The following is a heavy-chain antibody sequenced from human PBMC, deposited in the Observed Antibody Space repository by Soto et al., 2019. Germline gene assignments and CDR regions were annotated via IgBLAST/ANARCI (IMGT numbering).Heavy chain of an antibody. CDR1: GGSISSYY. Sequence: SETLSLTCTVSGGSISSYYWSWIRQPPGKGLEWIGYIYYSGSTNYNPSLKSRVTISVDTSKNQFSLKLSSVTAADTAVYYCARQSLWFGELLSYFDYWGQGTLVTVPS. CDR3: ARQSLWFGELLSYFDY. D-gene: IGHD3-10*01. CDR2: IYYSGST. V-gene: IGHV4-59*08. J-gene: IGHJ4*02.